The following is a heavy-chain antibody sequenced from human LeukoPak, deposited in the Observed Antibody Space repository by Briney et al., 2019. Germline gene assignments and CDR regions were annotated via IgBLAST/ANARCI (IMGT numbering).Heavy chain of an antibody. J-gene: IGHJ4*02. CDR2: IKQDGSEK. CDR3: ARVRDDFWSTYFDY. D-gene: IGHD3-3*01. Sequence: GGSLRLSCAASGFTFSSYWMSWVRQAPGKGLEWVANIKQDGSEKYYVDSVKGRFTISGDNAKNSLYLQMNSLRAEDTAVYYCARVRDDFWSTYFDYWGQGTLVTVSS. V-gene: IGHV3-7*01. CDR1: GFTFSSYW.